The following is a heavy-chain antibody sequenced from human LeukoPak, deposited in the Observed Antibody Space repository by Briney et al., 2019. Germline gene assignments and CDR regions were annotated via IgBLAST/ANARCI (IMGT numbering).Heavy chain of an antibody. V-gene: IGHV4-39*07. CDR2: IYYSGST. J-gene: IGHJ5*02. D-gene: IGHD3-10*01. CDR3: ARYSTYYYGSGSYSFDP. CDR1: GGSISSSSYY. Sequence: PSETLSLTCTVSGGSISSSSYYWGWIRQPPGKGLEWIGSIYYSGSTNYNPSLKSRVTISVDTSKNQFSLKLSSVTAADTAVYYCARYSTYYYGSGSYSFDPWGQGTLVTVSS.